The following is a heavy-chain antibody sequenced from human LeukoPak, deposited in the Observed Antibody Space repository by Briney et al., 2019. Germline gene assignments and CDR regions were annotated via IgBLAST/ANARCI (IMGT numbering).Heavy chain of an antibody. J-gene: IGHJ4*02. Sequence: GALRTSFAGSGFTFRRYGKGWGPPGPGKGVGGGSSFSGSGGSTYYADSVKGRFTISRDNSKNTLYLQMNSLRAEDTAVYYCAKDRQQLAIYYFDYWGQGTLVTVSS. D-gene: IGHD6-13*01. V-gene: IGHV3-23*01. CDR2: FSGSGGST. CDR1: GFTFRRYG. CDR3: AKDRQQLAIYYFDY.